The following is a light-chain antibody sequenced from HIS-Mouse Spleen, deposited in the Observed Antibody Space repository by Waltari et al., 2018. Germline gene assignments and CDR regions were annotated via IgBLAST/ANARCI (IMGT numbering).Light chain of an antibody. CDR1: ALPKKY. Sequence: SYELTQPPSVSVSPGPTARITCPGDALPKKYAYWYQQKSGQAPVLGIYEDSKRPSGIPERFSGSSSGTMATLTISGAQVEDEADYYCYSTDSSGNHRVFGGGTKLTVL. V-gene: IGLV3-10*01. J-gene: IGLJ2*01. CDR2: EDS. CDR3: YSTDSSGNHRV.